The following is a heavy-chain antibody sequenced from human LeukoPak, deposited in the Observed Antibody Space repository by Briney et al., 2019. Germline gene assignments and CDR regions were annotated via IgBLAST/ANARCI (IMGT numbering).Heavy chain of an antibody. V-gene: IGHV1-24*01. D-gene: IGHD6-19*01. J-gene: IGHJ6*02. CDR2: FDPEDGET. CDR1: GYTLTELS. CDR3: ATDRRSGSYYYYYGMDV. Sequence: ASVEVSCKVSGYTLTELSMHWVRQAPGKGLEWMGGFDPEDGETIYAQKFQGRVTMTEDTSTDTAYMELSSPRSEGTAVYYCATDRRSGSYYYYYGMDVWGQGTAVTVSS.